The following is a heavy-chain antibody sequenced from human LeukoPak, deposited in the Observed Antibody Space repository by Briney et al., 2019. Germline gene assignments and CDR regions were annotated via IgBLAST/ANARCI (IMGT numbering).Heavy chain of an antibody. V-gene: IGHV3-21*01. J-gene: IGHJ4*02. D-gene: IGHD4-23*01. CDR3: AREWAVVSPFDY. CDR1: GFTFSSYS. Sequence: KPGGSLRLSCAASGFTFSSYSMNWDRQAPGKGLEWVSSISSSSSYIYYADSVKGRFTISRDNAKNSLYLQMNSLRAEDTAGYYCAREWAVVSPFDYWGQGTLVTVSS. CDR2: ISSSSSYI.